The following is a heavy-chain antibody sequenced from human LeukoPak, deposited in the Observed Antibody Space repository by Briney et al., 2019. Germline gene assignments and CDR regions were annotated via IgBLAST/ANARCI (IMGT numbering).Heavy chain of an antibody. J-gene: IGHJ4*02. CDR1: GFTFSSYS. D-gene: IGHD2-15*01. CDR3: AREVSSERILGDY. CDR2: ISSSSSTI. V-gene: IGHV3-48*04. Sequence: GGSLRLSCAASGFTFSSYSMNWVRQAPGKGLEWVSYISSSSSTIYYADSVKGRFTISRDNAKNSLYLQMNSLRAEDTAVYYCAREVSSERILGDYWGQGTLVTVSS.